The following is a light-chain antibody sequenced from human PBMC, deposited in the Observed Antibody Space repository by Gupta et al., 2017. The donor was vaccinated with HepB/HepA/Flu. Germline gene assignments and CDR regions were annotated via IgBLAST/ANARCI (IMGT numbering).Light chain of an antibody. J-gene: IGLJ2*01. V-gene: IGLV2-14*03. CDR1: SSDVGTYNS. CDR2: DDT. Sequence: SALTPPASVSGSPGQSTTLSCTGTSSDVGTYNSVSWYQQYPGKAPKLLISDDTNRPSWLSNRFSGSKSGNTASLTISGLQAEDEAEYYCSSFTGTNTLVVFGGGTKLTVL. CDR3: SSFTGTNTLVV.